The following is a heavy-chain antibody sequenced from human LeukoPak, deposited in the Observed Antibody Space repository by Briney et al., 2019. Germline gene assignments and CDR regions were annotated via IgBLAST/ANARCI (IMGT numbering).Heavy chain of an antibody. CDR2: INHSGST. D-gene: IGHD3-10*01. J-gene: IGHJ4*02. CDR3: ATDRYYGSGSYYKFDF. CDR1: GGSFSGYY. Sequence: SETLSLTCAVSGGSFSGYYWTWIRQPPGKGLEWIGEINHSGSTNYNPSLKSRVSLSVDTSKKQFSLSLNSVTAADTAVYYCATDRYYGSGSYYKFDFWGQGTLVTVSS. V-gene: IGHV4-34*01.